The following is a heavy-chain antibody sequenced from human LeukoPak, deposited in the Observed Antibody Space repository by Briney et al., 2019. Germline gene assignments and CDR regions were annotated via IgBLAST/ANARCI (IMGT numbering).Heavy chain of an antibody. CDR1: GYTFTTHD. J-gene: IGHJ6*02. CDR3: ARGLNLIGMDV. V-gene: IGHV1-8*01. Sequence: ASVRVSCKASGYTFTTHDINWVRQAPGQGLEWMGWMSTNNGHTDYVQNFQGRVTMTRDTSIDTAYMELSSLRYEDTAVYYCARGLNLIGMDVWGQGTTVIVSS. CDR2: MSTNNGHT.